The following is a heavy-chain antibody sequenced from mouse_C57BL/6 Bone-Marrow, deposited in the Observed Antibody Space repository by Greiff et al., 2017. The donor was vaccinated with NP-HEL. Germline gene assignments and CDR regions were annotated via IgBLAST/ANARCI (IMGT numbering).Heavy chain of an antibody. J-gene: IGHJ1*03. V-gene: IGHV1-39*01. CDR2: INPNYGTT. CDR3: ARMRYYGSSYSWYFDV. Sequence: VQLQQSGPELVKPGASVKIPCKASGYTFTDYNMDWVKQSHGKSLEWIGDINPNYGTTSYNQKFKGKATLTVDQSSSTAYMQLNSLTSEDSAVYYCARMRYYGSSYSWYFDVWGTGTTVTVSS. CDR1: GYTFTDYN. D-gene: IGHD1-1*01.